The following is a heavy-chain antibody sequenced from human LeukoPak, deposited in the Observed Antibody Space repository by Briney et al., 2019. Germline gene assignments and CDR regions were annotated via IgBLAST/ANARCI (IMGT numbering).Heavy chain of an antibody. D-gene: IGHD3-3*01. CDR1: GFTFSSYS. Sequence: GGSLRLSCAASGFTFSSYSMNWVRQAPGKGLEWVSSISSSSSYIYYADSVKGRFTISRDNAKNSLYLQMNSLRAEDTAVYYCARDDRITIFGVVIYYYYMDVWGKGTTVTVSS. CDR2: ISSSSSYI. V-gene: IGHV3-21*01. J-gene: IGHJ6*03. CDR3: ARDDRITIFGVVIYYYYMDV.